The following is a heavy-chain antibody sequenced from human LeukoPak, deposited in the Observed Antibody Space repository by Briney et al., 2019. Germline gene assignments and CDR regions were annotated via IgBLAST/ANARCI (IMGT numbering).Heavy chain of an antibody. CDR2: ITGSSGGT. Sequence: GGSLRLSCAASGFIFSSYAMTWVRQAPGKGPEWVSAITGSSGGTYYADSVKGRFTISRDNSKNTLYLQMNSLRAEDTAVYYCAKERAFGTWLGDYWGQGTPVTVSS. CDR1: GFIFSSYA. D-gene: IGHD2/OR15-2a*01. CDR3: AKERAFGTWLGDY. J-gene: IGHJ4*02. V-gene: IGHV3-23*01.